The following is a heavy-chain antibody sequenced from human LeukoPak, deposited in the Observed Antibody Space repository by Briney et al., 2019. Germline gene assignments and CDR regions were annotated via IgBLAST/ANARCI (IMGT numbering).Heavy chain of an antibody. Sequence: PGGSLRLSCAASGFTFSSYEMNWVRQAPGKGLEWVSYITSSGRSIYYPDSVKGRFTVSRDNAKNSLFLQMNSLRAEDTALYYCAREGAADNFDSWGQGTLVTVSS. V-gene: IGHV3-48*03. D-gene: IGHD6-13*01. J-gene: IGHJ4*02. CDR1: GFTFSSYE. CDR3: AREGAADNFDS. CDR2: ITSSGRSI.